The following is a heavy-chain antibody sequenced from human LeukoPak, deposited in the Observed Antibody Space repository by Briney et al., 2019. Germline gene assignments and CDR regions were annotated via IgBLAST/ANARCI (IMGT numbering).Heavy chain of an antibody. CDR3: AKATCSGASCFSNSRDAFDV. Sequence: GGPLRLSCAASGIIFSDFGMHGVRQAPGKGLEWMAIIWYDGSNKYYADSVKGRFTISRDNSQNTMYLQMNSLRAEDSAVYYCAKATCSGASCFSNSRDAFDVWGQGTMVTVSS. D-gene: IGHD2-15*01. CDR1: GIIFSDFG. V-gene: IGHV3-33*06. CDR2: IWYDGSNK. J-gene: IGHJ3*01.